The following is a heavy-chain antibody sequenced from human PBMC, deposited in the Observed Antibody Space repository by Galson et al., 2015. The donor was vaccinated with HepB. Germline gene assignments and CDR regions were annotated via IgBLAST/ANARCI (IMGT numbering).Heavy chain of an antibody. CDR2: ISPHSGGT. Sequence: SVKVSCKASGFTFTDYYIHWVRQAPGQGLEWMGWISPHSGGTNSAQRFQGRVTLTSDTSISTAYMDLTNLTSDDTAVYYCARANWNYGDYWGQGTLVTVSS. CDR3: ARANWNYGDY. J-gene: IGHJ4*02. D-gene: IGHD1-7*01. V-gene: IGHV1-2*02. CDR1: GFTFTDYY.